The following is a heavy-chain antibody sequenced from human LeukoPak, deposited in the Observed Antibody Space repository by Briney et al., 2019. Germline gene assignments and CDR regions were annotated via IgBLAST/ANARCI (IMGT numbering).Heavy chain of an antibody. D-gene: IGHD2-2*01. V-gene: IGHV4-59*02. CDR1: GGSVSSYY. Sequence: SETLSLTCTVSGGSVSSYYWSWIRQPPGKGLEWVGYIYYSGSTNYSPTLKSRATISVDTSKNQFSLNLSSVTPADTAVYYCAGYSSTFYFYYGMDLWGQGTTVTVSS. CDR3: AGYSSTFYFYYGMDL. CDR2: IYYSGST. J-gene: IGHJ6*02.